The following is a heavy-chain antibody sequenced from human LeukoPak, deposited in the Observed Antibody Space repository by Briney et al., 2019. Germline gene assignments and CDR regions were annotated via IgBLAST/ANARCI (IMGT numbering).Heavy chain of an antibody. D-gene: IGHD3-22*01. J-gene: IGHJ3*02. CDR2: IRSKAHSYAT. V-gene: IGHV3-73*01. CDR1: GFTFSGSA. Sequence: GGSLRLSCAASGFTFSGSAVHWVRQASGKGLEWVGRIRSKAHSYATAYAASVKGRFTISRDDSKNTAYLQMNSLKTEDTAVYYCTRHGGRDYYDSSEDAFDIWGQGTMVIVSS. CDR3: TRHGGRDYYDSSEDAFDI.